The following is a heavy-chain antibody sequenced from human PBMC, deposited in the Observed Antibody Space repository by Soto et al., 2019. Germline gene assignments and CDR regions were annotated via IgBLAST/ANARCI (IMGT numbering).Heavy chain of an antibody. CDR2: MNNIGRT. J-gene: IGHJ5*02. CDR3: AGSFCRDAVRCNWFDP. V-gene: IGHV4-59*01. CDR1: GAFSSTYY. D-gene: IGHD2-8*01. Sequence: QVQLQESGPGLVKPSETLSLTCTVSGAFSSTYYWSWIRQPPGKGLEWIGYMNNIGRTNYNPSLKSRVTISLDTSKHQFSLKLSSVIAADTAVYYCAGSFCRDAVRCNWFDPWGLGTLVTASS.